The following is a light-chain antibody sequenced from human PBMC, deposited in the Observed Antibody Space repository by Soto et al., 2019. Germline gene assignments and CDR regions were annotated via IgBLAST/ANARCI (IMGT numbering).Light chain of an antibody. CDR3: QHYNNWPPLT. CDR1: QSVSSN. Sequence: EIVMTQSPATLSVSPGERATLSCRASQSVSSNLAWYQQKPGQAPRLLIYGASTRATGIPARFSGSGSGTEFNPTNSRPQSENFAVYSCQHYNNWPPLTFGGGTKVEIK. J-gene: IGKJ4*01. V-gene: IGKV3-15*01. CDR2: GAS.